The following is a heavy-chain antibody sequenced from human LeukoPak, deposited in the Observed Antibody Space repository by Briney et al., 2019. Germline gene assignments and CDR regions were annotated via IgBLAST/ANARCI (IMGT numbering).Heavy chain of an antibody. D-gene: IGHD3-3*01. Sequence: SETLSLTCTVSGYSIISGFHWGWIRQPPGKGLEWIGSMYHGGSTYYNPSLKSRVTISVDTSKNQFSLKVSSVTAADTAVYYCAREGTYYDYRWGQGTLVTVSS. CDR3: AREGTYYDYR. CDR2: MYHGGST. V-gene: IGHV4-38-2*02. J-gene: IGHJ5*02. CDR1: GYSIISGFH.